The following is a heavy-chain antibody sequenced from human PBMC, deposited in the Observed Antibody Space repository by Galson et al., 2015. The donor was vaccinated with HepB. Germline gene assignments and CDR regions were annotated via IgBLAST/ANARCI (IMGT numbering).Heavy chain of an antibody. CDR1: GFTFSSYW. Sequence: SLRLSCAASGFTFSSYWMSWVRQAPGKGLEWVANIKQDGSEKYYVDSVKGRFTISRDNAKNSLYLQMNSLRAEDTAVYYCARDHTYYYDSSGYYYKRAYGMDVWGQGTTVTVSS. D-gene: IGHD3-22*01. V-gene: IGHV3-7*01. CDR2: IKQDGSEK. J-gene: IGHJ6*02. CDR3: ARDHTYYYDSSGYYYKRAYGMDV.